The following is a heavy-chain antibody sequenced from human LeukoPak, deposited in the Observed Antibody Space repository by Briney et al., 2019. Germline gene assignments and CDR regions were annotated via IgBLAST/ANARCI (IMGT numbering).Heavy chain of an antibody. V-gene: IGHV1-18*01. J-gene: IGHJ4*02. Sequence: ASVKVSCKASCYTFTSYGISWVRQPPAQGREGMGWISAYNGNTNYAQKLQGRVTMSTDTSTSTAYMELRSLRSDDTAVYYYARIWGSYTKANQADYWGQGTLVTVSS. CDR2: ISAYNGNT. D-gene: IGHD3-16*01. CDR1: CYTFTSYG. CDR3: ARIWGSYTKANQADY.